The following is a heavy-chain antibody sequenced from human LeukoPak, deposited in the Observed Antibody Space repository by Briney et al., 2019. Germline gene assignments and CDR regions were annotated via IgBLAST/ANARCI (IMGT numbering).Heavy chain of an antibody. D-gene: IGHD1-26*01. V-gene: IGHV4-61*08. CDR2: IYSSGST. J-gene: IGHJ3*02. CDR1: GGSISSGGYY. CDR3: ARQGSGGRAFDI. Sequence: SETLSLTCTVSGGSISSGGYYWSWIRQPPGKGLEWIGYIYSSGSTNSNPSLKSRVTISVDTSKSQFSLKMTSVTAADTAVYYCARQGSGGRAFDIWGQGTMVTVSS.